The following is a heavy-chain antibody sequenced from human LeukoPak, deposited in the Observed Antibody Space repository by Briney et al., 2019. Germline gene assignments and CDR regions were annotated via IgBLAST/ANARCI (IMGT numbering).Heavy chain of an antibody. Sequence: SETLSLTCTVSGGSISSYYWSWIRQPPGKGLEWIGYIYTSGSTNYNPSLKSRVTISVDTSKNQFSLKLSSVTAADTAVYYCARGLRWDYYYYYMDVWGKGTTVTVSS. CDR2: IYTSGST. D-gene: IGHD4-23*01. J-gene: IGHJ6*03. CDR1: GGSISSYY. V-gene: IGHV4-4*09. CDR3: ARGLRWDYYYYYMDV.